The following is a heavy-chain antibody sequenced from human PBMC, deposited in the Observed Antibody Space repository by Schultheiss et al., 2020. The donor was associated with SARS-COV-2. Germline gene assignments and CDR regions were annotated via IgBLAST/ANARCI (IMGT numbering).Heavy chain of an antibody. J-gene: IGHJ5*02. CDR1: GFTFSSYE. V-gene: IGHV3-21*05. CDR2: ISSGSSYA. Sequence: GGSLRLSCAASGFTFSSYEMNWVRQAPGKGLEWVSYISSGSSYANYADSVKGRFTISRDNAKNSLYLQMNSLRDEDTAVYYCARDRVSSGRPDWFDPWGQGTLVTVSS. D-gene: IGHD6-19*01. CDR3: ARDRVSSGRPDWFDP.